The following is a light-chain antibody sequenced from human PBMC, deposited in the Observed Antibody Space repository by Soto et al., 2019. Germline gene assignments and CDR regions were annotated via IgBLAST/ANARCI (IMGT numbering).Light chain of an antibody. J-gene: IGLJ1*01. Sequence: QSALTQPASASGSPGQSVTISCTGTSSDVGGYNYVSWYQQHRGKAPILMIYEVSTRPSGVPHRFSGPKSGNTGSLTVSGVQAEDEADYYGSSYAGSNDSTYVFGTGTKLTVL. V-gene: IGLV2-8*01. CDR1: SSDVGGYNY. CDR3: SSYAGSNDSTYV. CDR2: EVS.